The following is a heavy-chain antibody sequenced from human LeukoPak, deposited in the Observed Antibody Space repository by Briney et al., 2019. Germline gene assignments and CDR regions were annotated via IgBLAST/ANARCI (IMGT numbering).Heavy chain of an antibody. D-gene: IGHD3-10*02. CDR3: ARVNNYVRWFDP. CDR1: GGSISSSSYY. V-gene: IGHV4-39*07. CDR2: IYYSGST. J-gene: IGHJ5*02. Sequence: SETLSLTCTVSGGSISSSSYYWGWIRQPPGKGLEWIGSIYYSGSTYYNPSLKSRVTISVDMSKNQFSLKLSSVTAADTAVYYCARVNNYVRWFDPWGQGTLVTVSS.